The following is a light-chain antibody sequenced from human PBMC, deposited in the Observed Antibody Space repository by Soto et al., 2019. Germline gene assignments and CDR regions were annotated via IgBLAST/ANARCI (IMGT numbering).Light chain of an antibody. CDR1: QSIDSW. CDR3: QAYNSYSRT. CDR2: KAS. V-gene: IGKV1-5*03. Sequence: DIQMTQSPSTLTASVGDRVTITCRASQSIDSWLAWYQHKPGKAPKLLIFKASTLETGVPSRFSGRGSETEFTPTISSLQPDDSATYECQAYNSYSRTVGQGTKVEIK. J-gene: IGKJ1*01.